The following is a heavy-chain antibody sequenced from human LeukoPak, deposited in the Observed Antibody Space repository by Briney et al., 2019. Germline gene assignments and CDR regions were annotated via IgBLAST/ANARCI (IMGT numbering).Heavy chain of an antibody. CDR2: ISTYNGNT. V-gene: IGHV1-18*04. CDR3: AREGQLLLDF. CDR1: GYTVTNYG. J-gene: IGHJ4*02. Sequence: GASVKVSCRASGYTVTNYGISWVRQAPGQGLEWMGWISTYNGNTNYAQKLKGRVTMTTDTPTRTAYMELRSLRSDDTAVYYCAREGQLLLDFWGQGTLVTVSA. D-gene: IGHD2-2*01.